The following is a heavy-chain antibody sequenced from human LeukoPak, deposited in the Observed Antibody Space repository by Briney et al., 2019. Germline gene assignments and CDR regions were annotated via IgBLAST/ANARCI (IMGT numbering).Heavy chain of an antibody. CDR1: GGSISPHY. Sequence: SETLSLTCTVSGGSISPHYWTWIRQTPGKGLEWIGYVYYNGLTSYNPSLKSRVTMSVDTSKNQFSLKLSSVTAADTAVYYCARDRSPLLWFGESIYYYYGMDVWGQGTTVTVSS. D-gene: IGHD3-10*01. CDR3: ARDRSPLLWFGESIYYYYGMDV. J-gene: IGHJ6*02. V-gene: IGHV4-59*11. CDR2: VYYNGLT.